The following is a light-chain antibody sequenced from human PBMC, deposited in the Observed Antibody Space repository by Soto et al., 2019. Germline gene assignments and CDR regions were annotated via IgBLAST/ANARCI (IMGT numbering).Light chain of an antibody. Sequence: QSALTQPASVSGSPGQSITISCTGTSTDIGGYTYVSWYQQHPGKVPKLMIYEVDNRPSGVYNRFSGSKSGSTASLTISGLQAEDEADYFCSSYSRTTTRVVFGGGTQVTVL. CDR3: SSYSRTTTRVV. CDR1: STDIGGYTY. V-gene: IGLV2-14*01. J-gene: IGLJ2*01. CDR2: EVD.